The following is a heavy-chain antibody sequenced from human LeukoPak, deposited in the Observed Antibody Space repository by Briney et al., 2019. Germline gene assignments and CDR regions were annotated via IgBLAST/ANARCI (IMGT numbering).Heavy chain of an antibody. CDR3: ARDAEVCSSTSCYRYYYYGMDV. V-gene: IGHV1-2*02. D-gene: IGHD2-2*02. Sequence: ALVKVSCKASGYTFTGYYMHWVRQAPGQGLEWMGWINPNSGGTNYAQKFQGRVTMTRDTSISTAYMELSRLRSDDTAVYYCARDAEVCSSTSCYRYYYYGMDVWGQGTTVTVSS. CDR2: INPNSGGT. J-gene: IGHJ6*02. CDR1: GYTFTGYY.